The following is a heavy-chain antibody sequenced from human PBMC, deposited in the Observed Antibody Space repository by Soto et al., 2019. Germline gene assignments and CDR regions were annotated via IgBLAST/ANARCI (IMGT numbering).Heavy chain of an antibody. CDR1: GGSFSGYY. V-gene: IGHV4-34*01. J-gene: IGHJ4*02. CDR3: GRVSSVHLGELSLLYYFDY. CDR2: INHSGST. Sequence: SETLSLSCAVYGGSFSGYYWSWIRQPPGKGLEWIGEINHSGSTNYNPSLKSRVTISVDTSKNQFSLKLSSVTAADTAVYYCGRVSSVHLGELSLLYYFDYWGQGTLVTVSS. D-gene: IGHD3-16*02.